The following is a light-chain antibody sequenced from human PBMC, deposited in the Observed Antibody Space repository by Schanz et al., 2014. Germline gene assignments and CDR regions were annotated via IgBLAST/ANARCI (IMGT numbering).Light chain of an antibody. Sequence: QSALTQPASVSGSPGQSITISCTGTSSDVGGYNHVSWYQQYPGKAPKLMIYDVSDRPSGVSNRFSGSKSGNTASLTVSGLQAEDEGDYYCSSYAGNNKLLFGGGTKLTVL. J-gene: IGLJ2*01. CDR1: SSDVGGYNH. CDR2: DVS. V-gene: IGLV2-14*01. CDR3: SSYAGNNKLL.